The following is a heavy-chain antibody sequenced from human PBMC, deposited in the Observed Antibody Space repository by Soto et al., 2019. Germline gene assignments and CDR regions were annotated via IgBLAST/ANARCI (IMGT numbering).Heavy chain of an antibody. J-gene: IGHJ2*01. V-gene: IGHV3-9*01. Sequence: GGSLGLSCAASGFTFDDYAMHWVRQAPGKGLEWVSGISWNSGSIGYADSVKGRFTISRDNAKNSLYLQMNSLRAEDTALYYCEKDTIVATISWYFDLWGRGTLVTVSS. CDR3: EKDTIVATISWYFDL. D-gene: IGHD5-12*01. CDR1: GFTFDDYA. CDR2: ISWNSGSI.